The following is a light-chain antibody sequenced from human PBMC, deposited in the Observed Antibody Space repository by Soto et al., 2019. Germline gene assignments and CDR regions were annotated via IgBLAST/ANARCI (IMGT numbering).Light chain of an antibody. CDR2: DVS. J-gene: IGLJ1*01. CDR1: SSDVGGYNY. Sequence: QSALTQPASVSGSPGQSITISCTGTSSDVGGYNYVYWYQQHPGKAPKLMIYDVSNRPSGVSNRFSGSKSGNTASLTISGLQAEDEADYYCSSYTSSSTFGVFGTGTKVTVL. CDR3: SSYTSSSTFGV. V-gene: IGLV2-14*01.